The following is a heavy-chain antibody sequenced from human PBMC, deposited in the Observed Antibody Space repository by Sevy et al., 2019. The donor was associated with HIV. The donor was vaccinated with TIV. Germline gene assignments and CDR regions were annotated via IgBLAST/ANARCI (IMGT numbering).Heavy chain of an antibody. Sequence: ASVKVSCKASGYTFTSYGISWVRQAPGQGLEWMGWINAYNGNTNYAQKLQGRVTMTTDTSTRTAYMELRSLRSDDTAMYYCARDLAAAGTNWFDPWGQGTLVTVSS. CDR1: GYTFTSYG. J-gene: IGHJ5*02. V-gene: IGHV1-18*01. D-gene: IGHD6-13*01. CDR2: INAYNGNT. CDR3: ARDLAAAGTNWFDP.